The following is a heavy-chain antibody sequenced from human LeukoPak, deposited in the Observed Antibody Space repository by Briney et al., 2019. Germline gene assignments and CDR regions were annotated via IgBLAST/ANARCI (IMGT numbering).Heavy chain of an antibody. D-gene: IGHD4-23*01. CDR3: ARSLTPADYYYYYMDV. V-gene: IGHV1-69*01. Sequence: ASVKVSCKASRGTFSSYAISWVRQAPGQGLEWMGGIIPIFGTANYAQKFQGRVTITADESTSTAYMELSSLRSEDTAVYYCARSLTPADYYYYYMDVWGKGTTVTVSS. CDR1: RGTFSSYA. CDR2: IIPIFGTA. J-gene: IGHJ6*03.